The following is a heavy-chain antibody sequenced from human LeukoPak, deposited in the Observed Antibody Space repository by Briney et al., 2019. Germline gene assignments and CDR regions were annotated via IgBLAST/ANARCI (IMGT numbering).Heavy chain of an antibody. D-gene: IGHD5-12*01. Sequence: GGSLRLSCVASGFTFRSYGMHWVHQAPGKGLEWVAFIRYDGNSEYYADSVKGRFTITRDNSKNTLYLQMNSLKAEDTAVYYCSSSGYDRDYYYYYMDVWGKGTTVTVSS. CDR1: GFTFRSYG. J-gene: IGHJ6*03. CDR3: SSSGYDRDYYYYYMDV. V-gene: IGHV3-30*02. CDR2: IRYDGNSE.